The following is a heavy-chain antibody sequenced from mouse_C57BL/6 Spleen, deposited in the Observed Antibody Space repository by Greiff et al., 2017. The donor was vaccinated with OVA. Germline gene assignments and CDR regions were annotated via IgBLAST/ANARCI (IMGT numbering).Heavy chain of an antibody. CDR3: ARSAGNHGAWFAY. J-gene: IGHJ3*01. CDR2: IYPGSGNT. Sequence: QVQLQQSGAELVRPGASVKLSCKASGYTFTDYYINWVKQRPGQGLEWIARIYPGSGNTSYNEKFKGKATLTAEKSSSTAYMQLSSLTSEDSAVYFCARSAGNHGAWFAYWGQGTLVTVSA. V-gene: IGHV1-76*01. D-gene: IGHD2-1*01. CDR1: GYTFTDYY.